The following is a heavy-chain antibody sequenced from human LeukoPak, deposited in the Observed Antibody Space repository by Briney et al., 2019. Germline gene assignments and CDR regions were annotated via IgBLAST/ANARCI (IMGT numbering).Heavy chain of an antibody. Sequence: GGSLRLSCAASGFTFSSYAMHWVRQAPGKRLEWVAVISYDGSNKYYADSVKGRFTISRDNSKNTLYLQMNSLRAEDTAVYYCARWKIVVVVAATYNWFDPWGQGTLVTVSS. CDR3: ARWKIVVVVAATYNWFDP. J-gene: IGHJ5*02. CDR1: GFTFSSYA. CDR2: ISYDGSNK. V-gene: IGHV3-30*04. D-gene: IGHD2-15*01.